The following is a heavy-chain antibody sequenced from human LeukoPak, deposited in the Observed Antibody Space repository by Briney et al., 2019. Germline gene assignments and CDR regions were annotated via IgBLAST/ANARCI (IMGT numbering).Heavy chain of an antibody. Sequence: GGSLRLSCSASGFTFSSYAMHWVRQAPGKGLEYVSAISSNGGSTYYADSVKGRFTISRDNSKNTLYLQMSSLRAEDRAVYYCVKDVEPAAATSTYYFDYWGQGTLVTVSS. CDR2: ISSNGGST. V-gene: IGHV3-64D*09. CDR1: GFTFSSYA. J-gene: IGHJ4*02. D-gene: IGHD2-2*01. CDR3: VKDVEPAAATSTYYFDY.